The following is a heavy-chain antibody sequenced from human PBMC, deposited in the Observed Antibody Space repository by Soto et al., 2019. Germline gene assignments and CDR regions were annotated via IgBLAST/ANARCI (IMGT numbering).Heavy chain of an antibody. D-gene: IGHD3-3*01. CDR2: ISSSSSYI. J-gene: IGHJ6*03. CDR1: GFTFSSYS. V-gene: IGHV3-21*01. CDR3: ARGEGTTYYDFWSGHYYYYYMDV. Sequence: EVQLVESGGGLVKPGGSLRLSCAASGFTFSSYSMNWVCQAPGKGLEWVSSISSSSSYIYYADSVKGRFTISRDNAKNSLYLQMNSLRAEDTAVYYCARGEGTTYYDFWSGHYYYYYMDVWGKGTTVTVSS.